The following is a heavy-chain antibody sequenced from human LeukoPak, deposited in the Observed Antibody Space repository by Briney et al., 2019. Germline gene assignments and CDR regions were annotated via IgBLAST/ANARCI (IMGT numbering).Heavy chain of an antibody. Sequence: KTSQNLSCKASGFAFTKYGFSWERRWIRQHPGKDLEWIGYIYYSGSTYYNPSLKSRVTISVDTSTNQLSLKLSSVTAADTAVYISAREARHRPSAGKYYCMDVWSQGTTVTVSS. CDR2: IYYSGST. J-gene: IGHJ6*02. V-gene: IGHV4-31*03. CDR1: GFAFTKYGFS. CDR3: AREARHRPSAGKYYCMDV. D-gene: IGHD4-23*01.